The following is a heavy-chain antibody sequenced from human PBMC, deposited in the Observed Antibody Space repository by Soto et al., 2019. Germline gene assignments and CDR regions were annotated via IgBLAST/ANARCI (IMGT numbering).Heavy chain of an antibody. D-gene: IGHD3-10*01. J-gene: IGHJ6*02. V-gene: IGHV3-21*01. CDR2: ISSSSSYI. CDR3: AREGVQHGSGPYYYYGMAV. CDR1: GSTFSSHC. Sequence: GSQIVSCAASGSTFSSHCRNWIREAPGKALEWVSSISSSSSYIYYADAVKGRFTISRDNAKNSLYLQMNSLRAEDTAVYYCAREGVQHGSGPYYYYGMAVWGQGTTVTVSS.